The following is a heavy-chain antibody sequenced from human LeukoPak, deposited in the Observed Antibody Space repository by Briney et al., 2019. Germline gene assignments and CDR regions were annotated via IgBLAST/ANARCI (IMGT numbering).Heavy chain of an antibody. D-gene: IGHD6-19*01. CDR3: ARVAGVAGVQH. Sequence: SETLSLTCTVSGGSISSYYWSWIRQPPGKGLEWIGYIYYSGSTNYNPSLKSRVTISVDTSKNQFSLKLSSVTAADTAVYYCARVAGVAGVQHWGQGTLATVSS. CDR2: IYYSGST. V-gene: IGHV4-59*01. CDR1: GGSISSYY. J-gene: IGHJ1*01.